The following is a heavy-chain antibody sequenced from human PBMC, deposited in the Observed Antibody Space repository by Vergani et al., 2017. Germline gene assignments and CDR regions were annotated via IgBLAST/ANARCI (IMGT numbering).Heavy chain of an antibody. D-gene: IGHD2-8*01. J-gene: IGHJ4*02. V-gene: IGHV3-30*02. Sequence: QVQLVESGGGVVQPGGSLTLSCAASGFIFSSYGMHWVRQAPGKGLEWVAFIRYDGSNKYYVDSVKGRFTISRDNSKNTLYLQMNSLRAEDTAVYYCAKESHVWSNIDYWGQGTLVTVSS. CDR3: AKESHVWSNIDY. CDR1: GFIFSSYG. CDR2: IRYDGSNK.